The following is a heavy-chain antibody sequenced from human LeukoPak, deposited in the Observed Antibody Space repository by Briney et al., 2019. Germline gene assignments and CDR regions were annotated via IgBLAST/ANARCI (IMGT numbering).Heavy chain of an antibody. CDR1: GFTFSSYA. Sequence: GGSLRLSCAASGFTFSSYAMHWVRQAPGKGLEWVAVISYDGSNKYYADSVKGRFTISRDNSKNTLYLQMNSLRAEDTAVYYCATSSSPDYWGQGTLVTVSS. V-gene: IGHV3-30-3*01. CDR2: ISYDGSNK. J-gene: IGHJ4*02. CDR3: ATSSSPDY. D-gene: IGHD6-6*01.